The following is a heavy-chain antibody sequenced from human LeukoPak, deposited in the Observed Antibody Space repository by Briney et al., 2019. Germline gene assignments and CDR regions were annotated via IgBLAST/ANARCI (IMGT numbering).Heavy chain of an antibody. CDR3: ARDGAHYDILTGKYDSPGY. CDR2: VSYDGSNK. V-gene: IGHV3-30*04. J-gene: IGHJ4*02. D-gene: IGHD3-9*01. CDR1: GFSFSSNA. Sequence: GRSLRLSCAASGFSFSSNAMHWVRQAPGKGLEWVAVVSYDGSNKYYADSVKGRFTISRDNSKNTLYLQMNSLRAEDTAVYYCARDGAHYDILTGKYDSPGYWGQGTLVTVSS.